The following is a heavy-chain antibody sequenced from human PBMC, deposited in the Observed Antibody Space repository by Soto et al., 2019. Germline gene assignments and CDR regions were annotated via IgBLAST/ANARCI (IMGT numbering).Heavy chain of an antibody. CDR2: INHSGST. V-gene: IGHV4-34*01. Sequence: PSQPLSPTYAAYGGSFSGYYWSWIRQPPGKGLEWIGEINHSGSTNYNPSLKSRVTISVDTSKNQFSLKLSSVTAADTAVCYCARGETLAHYYYYYYYMDVWGKGTTVTVSS. CDR3: ARGETLAHYYYYYYYMDV. J-gene: IGHJ6*03. CDR1: GGSFSGYY.